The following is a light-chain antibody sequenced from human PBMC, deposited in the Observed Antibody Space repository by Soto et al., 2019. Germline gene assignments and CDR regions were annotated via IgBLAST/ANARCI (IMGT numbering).Light chain of an antibody. V-gene: IGKV3-11*01. J-gene: IGKJ5*01. CDR1: QSVSSY. CDR2: AAS. Sequence: EIVLTQSPATLSLSPGERATLSCRASQSVSSYLAWYQQKHGQAPRLLIYAASNRATGIPARFSGSGSGTDFTLTISSLEPEDFAVYYCQQRSNWPPNTFGQGTRLEIK. CDR3: QQRSNWPPNT.